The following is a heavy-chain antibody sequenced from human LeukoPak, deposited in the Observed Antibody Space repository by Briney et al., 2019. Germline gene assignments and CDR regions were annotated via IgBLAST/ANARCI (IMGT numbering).Heavy chain of an antibody. V-gene: IGHV1-18*01. D-gene: IGHD2-2*01. CDR3: ARGTPAAMRNYYYYYGMDV. J-gene: IGHJ6*02. Sequence: ASVKVSCKASGYTFTSYGISWVRQAPGQGLEWMGWISAYNGNTNYAQKLQGRVTMTTDTSTSTAYMELGSLRSDDTAVYYCARGTPAAMRNYYYYYGMDVWGQGTTVTVSS. CDR1: GYTFTSYG. CDR2: ISAYNGNT.